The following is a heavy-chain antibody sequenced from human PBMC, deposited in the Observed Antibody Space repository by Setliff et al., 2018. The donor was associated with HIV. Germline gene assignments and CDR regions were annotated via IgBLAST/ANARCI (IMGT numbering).Heavy chain of an antibody. V-gene: IGHV1-18*01. CDR2: ITTYNGGT. J-gene: IGHJ3*02. Sequence: ASVKVSCKASGYSFTSYGLSWVRLAPGQGLEWMGSITTYNGGTNYAQKFQGRVTMTTDTSTSTAYMELRSLRSDDTAVYYCTRGGYSGAFLDAFDIWGQGTMVTVS. D-gene: IGHD1-26*01. CDR3: TRGGYSGAFLDAFDI. CDR1: GYSFTSYG.